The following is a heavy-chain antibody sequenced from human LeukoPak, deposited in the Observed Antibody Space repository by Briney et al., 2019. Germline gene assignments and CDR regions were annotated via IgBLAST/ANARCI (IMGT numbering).Heavy chain of an antibody. J-gene: IGHJ4*02. CDR1: GFTVRSNY. Sequence: GGSLRLSCAASGFTVRSNYMSWVRQAPGKGLEWVSIIYSDGSTYYADSVKGRFTISRDNAKNSLSLQMNSVRPEDTAVYYCARADRTSWFDYWGQGTLVTVSS. CDR2: IYSDGST. V-gene: IGHV3-53*01. D-gene: IGHD2-2*01. CDR3: ARADRTSWFDY.